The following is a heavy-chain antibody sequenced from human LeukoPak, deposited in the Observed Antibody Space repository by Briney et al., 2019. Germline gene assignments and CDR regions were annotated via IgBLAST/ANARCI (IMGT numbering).Heavy chain of an antibody. J-gene: IGHJ4*02. V-gene: IGHV4-30-4*01. CDR3: ARKRYDDPYFFDY. CDR2: IYNSGTT. Sequence: SETLSLTCTVSGGSISSGDYYWSWFRQPPGKGLEWIGYIYNSGTTYYNPSLRSRVTLSVDTSKNQFSLRLNSVVAADTAVYYCARKRYDDPYFFDYWGQGTLVTVSS. D-gene: IGHD3-22*01. CDR1: GGSISSGDYY.